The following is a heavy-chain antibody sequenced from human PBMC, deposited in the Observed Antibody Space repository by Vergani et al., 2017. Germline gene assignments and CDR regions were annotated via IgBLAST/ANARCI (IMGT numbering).Heavy chain of an antibody. CDR1: GFTFSSYG. CDR3: AKALAPGYSHGYNGMDV. J-gene: IGHJ6*02. CDR2: IHYDATNE. V-gene: IGHV3-30*02. Sequence: QVQLVESGGGVVQPGGSRRLSCAASGFTFSSYGMHWLRQVPGKGLEWVAYIHYDATNENYADSVKGRFTVSRDSSKNTLFLHMNSLRAEDTAVYYCAKALAPGYSHGYNGMDVWGQGTTVTVSS. D-gene: IGHD5-18*01.